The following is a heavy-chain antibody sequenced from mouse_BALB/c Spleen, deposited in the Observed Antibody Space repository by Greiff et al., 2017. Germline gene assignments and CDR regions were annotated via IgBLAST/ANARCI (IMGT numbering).Heavy chain of an antibody. D-gene: IGHD2-4*01. CDR3: ARLQSTMITDWYFDV. V-gene: IGHV5-12-2*01. CDR2: ISNGGGST. Sequence: EVKVEESGGGLVQPGGSLKLSCAASGFTFSSYTMSWVRQTPEKRLEWVAYISNGGGSTYYPDTVKGRFTISRDNAKNTLYLQMSSLKSEDTAMYYCARLQSTMITDWYFDVWGAGTTVTVSS. J-gene: IGHJ1*01. CDR1: GFTFSSYT.